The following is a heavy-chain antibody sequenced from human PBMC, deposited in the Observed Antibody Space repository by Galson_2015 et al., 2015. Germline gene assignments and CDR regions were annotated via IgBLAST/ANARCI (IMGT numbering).Heavy chain of an antibody. V-gene: IGHV3-48*03. Sequence: SLRLSCAASGFTFSSYEMNWVRQTPGKGLEWVSYISSSGSTIYYADSVKGRFTISRDNAKNSLYLQMNSLRAEDTAVYYCARVGMTTVSPLDYWGQGTLVTVSS. CDR2: ISSSGSTI. CDR3: ARVGMTTVSPLDY. D-gene: IGHD4-17*01. CDR1: GFTFSSYE. J-gene: IGHJ4*02.